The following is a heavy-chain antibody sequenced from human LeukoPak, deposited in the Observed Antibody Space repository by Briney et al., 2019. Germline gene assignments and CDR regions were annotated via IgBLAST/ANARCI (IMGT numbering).Heavy chain of an antibody. CDR2: INSDGSST. CDR1: GFTFSSYW. D-gene: IGHD3-3*01. J-gene: IGHJ5*02. Sequence: GGSLRLSCAASGFTFSSYWMHWVRQAPGKGLVWVSRINSDGSSTSYADSVKGRFTISRDNAKNTLYLQMNSLRADDTAMYYFARDGHADFWSGYCPEIVRQGWFDPCGQGTLVSVSS. CDR3: ARDGHADFWSGYCPEIVRQGWFDP. V-gene: IGHV3-74*01.